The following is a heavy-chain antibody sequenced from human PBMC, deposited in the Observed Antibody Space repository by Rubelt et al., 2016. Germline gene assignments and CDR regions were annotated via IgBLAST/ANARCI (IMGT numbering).Heavy chain of an antibody. CDR2: IHSRGGT. D-gene: IGHD2-8*01. CDR3: ARDYTNNYKFDF. CDR1: GGSVNSVSHY. Sequence: QLQLQESGPGLVRPSETLSLTCTVSGGSVNSVSHYWAWIRQPPGGGLEWIASIHSRGGTYYNPSLRSRVVLSVDTSKNQFSLKVLSATAADTALYCCARDYTNNYKFDFWGLGTLVTVSS. V-gene: IGHV4-39*07. J-gene: IGHJ4*02.